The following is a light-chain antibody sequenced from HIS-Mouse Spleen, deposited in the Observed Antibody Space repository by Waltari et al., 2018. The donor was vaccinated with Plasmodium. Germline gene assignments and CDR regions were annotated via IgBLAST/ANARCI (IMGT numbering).Light chain of an antibody. J-gene: IGLJ3*02. CDR3: NSRDSSGNHQV. CDR1: SLRTYY. Sequence: SSELTQDPAVSVALGQTVRTTCQGNSLRTYYAIWYQQKPGQAPVLVIYGKNNRPSGIPDRFSGSSSGNTASLTITGAQAEDEADYYCNSRDSSGNHQVFGGGTKLTVL. V-gene: IGLV3-19*01. CDR2: GKN.